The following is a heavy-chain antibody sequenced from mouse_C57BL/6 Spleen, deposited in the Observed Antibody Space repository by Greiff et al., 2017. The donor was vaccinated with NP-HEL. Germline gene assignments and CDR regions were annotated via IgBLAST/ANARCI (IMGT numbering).Heavy chain of an antibody. CDR2: IHPSDSYT. CDR1: GYTFTSYW. Sequence: QVQLQQPGAELVKPGASVKVSCKASGYTFTSYWMHWVKQRPGQGLEWIGRIHPSDSYTNYNQKFKGKATLTVDKSSSTAYMQLSSLTSEDSAVYYCAIGSYGSSPYAMDYWGQGTSVTVSS. D-gene: IGHD1-1*01. V-gene: IGHV1-74*01. CDR3: AIGSYGSSPYAMDY. J-gene: IGHJ4*01.